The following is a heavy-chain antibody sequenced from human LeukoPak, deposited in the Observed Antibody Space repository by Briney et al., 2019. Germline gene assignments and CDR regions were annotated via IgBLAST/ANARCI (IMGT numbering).Heavy chain of an antibody. CDR2: INWDDQK. CDR1: GFSPTTSGVG. D-gene: IGHD3-22*01. Sequence: ESGPTLVKPTQTLTLTCTFSGFSPTTSGVGVGWIRQPPGKALEWLALINWDDQKVYSPSLQSRLSITKDTSKNQVVLTMTNVDPVDTATYYCAHRRDSSGYQYRYWFAPWGQGTLVTVSS. V-gene: IGHV2-5*02. J-gene: IGHJ5*02. CDR3: AHRRDSSGYQYRYWFAP.